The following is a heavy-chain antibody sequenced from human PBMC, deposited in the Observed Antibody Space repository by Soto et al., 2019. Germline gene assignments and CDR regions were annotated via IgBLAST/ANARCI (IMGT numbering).Heavy chain of an antibody. CDR2: IYYSGST. CDR1: GGSISSYY. D-gene: IGHD3-10*01. J-gene: IGHJ4*02. Sequence: SETLSLTCTVSGGSISSYYWSWIWQPPGKGLEWIGYIYYSGSTNYNPSLKSRVTISVDTSKNQFSLKLSSVTAADTAVYYCATYYYGSGSSYWGQGTLVTVSS. CDR3: ATYYYGSGSSY. V-gene: IGHV4-59*01.